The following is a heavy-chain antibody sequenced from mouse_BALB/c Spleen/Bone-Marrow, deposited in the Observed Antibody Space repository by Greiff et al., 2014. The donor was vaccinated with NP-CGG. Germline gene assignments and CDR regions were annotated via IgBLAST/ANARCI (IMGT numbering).Heavy chain of an antibody. CDR1: GYTFTDYA. D-gene: IGHD1-1*01. CDR2: ISTYSGNT. CDR3: ARDYGSRIYATDY. J-gene: IGHJ4*01. Sequence: VKLMESGPELVRPGVSVKISCKGSGYTFTDYAMHWVKQSHAKSLEWIGVISTYSGNTNYNQKFKGKATMTVDKSSSTAYMELARLTSEDSAIYYCARDYGSRIYATDYWGQGTSVTVSS. V-gene: IGHV1-67*01.